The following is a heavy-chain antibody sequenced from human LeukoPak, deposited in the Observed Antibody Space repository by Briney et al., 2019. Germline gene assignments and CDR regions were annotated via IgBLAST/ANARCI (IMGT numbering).Heavy chain of an antibody. Sequence: SETLSLTCTVSGGSISSYYWSWIRQPPGKGLEWIGYIYYSGSTNYNPSLKSRVTISVDTSKNQFSLKLSSVTAADTAVYYCARGARRGYCSSTSCYLPDYWGQGTLVTVSS. CDR2: IYYSGST. CDR1: GGSISSYY. D-gene: IGHD2-2*01. CDR3: ARGARRGYCSSTSCYLPDY. V-gene: IGHV4-59*12. J-gene: IGHJ4*02.